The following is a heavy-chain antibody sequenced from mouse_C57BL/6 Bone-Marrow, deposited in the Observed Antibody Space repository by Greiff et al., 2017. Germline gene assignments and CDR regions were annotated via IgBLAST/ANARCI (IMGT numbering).Heavy chain of an antibody. CDR1: GFTFSDYY. V-gene: IGHV5-12*01. CDR2: ISNGGGST. J-gene: IGHJ1*03. CDR3: ARGTYYYGSRRYFDV. Sequence: DVKLVESGGGLVQPGGSLKLSCAASGFTFSDYYMYWVRQTPEKRLEWVAYISNGGGSTYYPDTVKGRITISRDNAKNTLYLQMSRLKSEDTAMYYCARGTYYYGSRRYFDVWGTGTTVTVSS. D-gene: IGHD1-1*01.